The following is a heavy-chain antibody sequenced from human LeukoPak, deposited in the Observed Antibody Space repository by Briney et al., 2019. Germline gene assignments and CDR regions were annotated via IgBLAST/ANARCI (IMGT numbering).Heavy chain of an antibody. V-gene: IGHV3-30-3*02. CDR2: ISYDGSNK. J-gene: IGHJ4*02. CDR1: GFTFSSYA. D-gene: IGHD1-26*01. Sequence: GGSLRLSCAASGFTFSSYAMHWVRQAPGKGLEWVAVISYDGSNKYYTDSVKGRFTTSRDNSKNTLYLQMNDLRPEDTAVYSCAKQSPYGGRFGVDDDWGRGTLVTVSS. CDR3: AKQSPYGGRFGVDDD.